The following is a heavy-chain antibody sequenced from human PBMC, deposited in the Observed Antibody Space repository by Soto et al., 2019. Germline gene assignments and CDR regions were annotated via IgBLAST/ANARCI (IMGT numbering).Heavy chain of an antibody. D-gene: IGHD5-18*01. CDR2: IYYIGTT. CDR1: GGSLTNYY. CDR3: ARDGTAVAAGYYGMDV. Sequence: PSETLSLTCPDSGGSLTNYYWSWLRQPPGKGLEWIGFIYYIGTTNYSPSLKIRVTISVATSKNQVALKLSSVTAADTAVYYCARDGTAVAAGYYGMDVWGQGTTVTVSS. V-gene: IGHV4-59*01. J-gene: IGHJ6*02.